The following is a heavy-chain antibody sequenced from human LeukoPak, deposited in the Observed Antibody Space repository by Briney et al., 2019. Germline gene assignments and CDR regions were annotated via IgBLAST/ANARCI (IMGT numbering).Heavy chain of an antibody. CDR1: GFTFSSYS. V-gene: IGHV3-21*01. CDR3: ARDESCGGDCYSLYYFDY. J-gene: IGHJ4*02. D-gene: IGHD2-21*02. CDR2: ISSSSSYI. Sequence: PGGSLRLSCAASGFTFSSYSMNWVRQAPGKGLEWVSSISSSSSYIYYADSVKGRFTISRDNAKNSQYLQMNSLRAEDTAVYYCARDESCGGDCYSLYYFDYWGQGTLVTVSS.